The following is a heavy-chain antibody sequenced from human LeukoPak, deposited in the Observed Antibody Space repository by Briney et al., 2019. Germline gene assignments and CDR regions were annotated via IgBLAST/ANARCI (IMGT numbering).Heavy chain of an antibody. CDR3: ARDGLPFTYGGDGGMDV. V-gene: IGHV1-2*04. CDR1: GYTFTSYD. D-gene: IGHD1-26*01. CDR2: MNPNSGGT. J-gene: IGHJ6*04. Sequence: GASVKVSCKASGYTFTSYDINWVRQATGQGLEWMGWMNPNSGGTNYAQKFQGWVTMTRDTSISTAYMELSRLRSDDTAVYYCARDGLPFTYGGDGGMDVWGKGTTVTVSS.